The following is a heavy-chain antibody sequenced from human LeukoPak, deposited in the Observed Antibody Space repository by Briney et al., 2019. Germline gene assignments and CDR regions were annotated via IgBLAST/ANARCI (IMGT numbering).Heavy chain of an antibody. CDR3: ARAYSSSWYSDY. J-gene: IGHJ4*02. CDR2: IYPGDSDT. D-gene: IGHD6-13*01. Sequence: GASLQISCQGSGYSFTSYWIGWVRQLPGKGLEWMGIIYPGDSDTRYSPSFQGQVTISADKSISTAYLQWSSLKASDTAMYYCARAYSSSWYSDYWGQGTLVTVSS. V-gene: IGHV5-51*01. CDR1: GYSFTSYW.